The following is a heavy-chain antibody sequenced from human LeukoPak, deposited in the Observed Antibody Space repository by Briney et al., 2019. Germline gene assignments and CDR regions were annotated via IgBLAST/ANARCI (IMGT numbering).Heavy chain of an antibody. Sequence: GGSLRLSCAASGFTFSSYWMSWVRQAPGKGLEWVSNIKQGGSEKYYVDSVKGRFTISRDNAKNSLYLQMNSLRAEDTAVYYCARGRGYCSSTSCYFFGFDYWGQGTLVTVSS. V-gene: IGHV3-7*03. CDR3: ARGRGYCSSTSCYFFGFDY. J-gene: IGHJ4*02. CDR2: IKQGGSEK. CDR1: GFTFSSYW. D-gene: IGHD2-2*01.